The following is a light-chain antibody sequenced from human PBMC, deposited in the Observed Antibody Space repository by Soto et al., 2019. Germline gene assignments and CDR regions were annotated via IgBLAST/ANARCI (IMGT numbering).Light chain of an antibody. CDR2: GAS. CDR3: QQYNNWPPMYT. CDR1: QSVRSN. Sequence: EIVMTQSPDTLSVSPGERATLSCRASQSVRSNLAWYQQKPGQAPRLLIYGASTRATGIPARFSGSGSGTEFTLTISSLQSEDFAVYYCQQYNNWPPMYTFGQGTKLEIK. J-gene: IGKJ2*01. V-gene: IGKV3-15*01.